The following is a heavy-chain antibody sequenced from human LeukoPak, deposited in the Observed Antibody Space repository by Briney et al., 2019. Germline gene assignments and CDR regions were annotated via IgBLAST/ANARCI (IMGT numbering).Heavy chain of an antibody. Sequence: PGGSLRLSCAASGFTFSSYSMNWVRQAPGKGLEWVSSISSSSSYIYYADSVKGRFTISRDNSKNTLYLQMNSLRAEDTAVYYCAKDDETIVVVPAAINYWGQGTLVTVSS. J-gene: IGHJ4*02. V-gene: IGHV3-21*04. D-gene: IGHD2-2*01. CDR1: GFTFSSYS. CDR2: ISSSSSYI. CDR3: AKDDETIVVVPAAINY.